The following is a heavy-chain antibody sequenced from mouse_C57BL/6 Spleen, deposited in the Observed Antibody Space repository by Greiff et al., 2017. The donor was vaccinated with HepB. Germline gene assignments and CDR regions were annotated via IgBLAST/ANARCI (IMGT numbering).Heavy chain of an antibody. CDR2: IYPGDGDT. Sequence: VQLKESGPELVKPGASVKISCKASGYAFSSSWMNWVKQRPGKGLEWIGRIYPGDGDTNYNGKFKGKATLTADKSSSTAYMQLSSLTSEDSAVYFCARSFTTVVPYAMDYWGQGTSVTVSS. CDR3: ARSFTTVVPYAMDY. CDR1: GYAFSSSW. V-gene: IGHV1-82*01. D-gene: IGHD1-1*01. J-gene: IGHJ4*01.